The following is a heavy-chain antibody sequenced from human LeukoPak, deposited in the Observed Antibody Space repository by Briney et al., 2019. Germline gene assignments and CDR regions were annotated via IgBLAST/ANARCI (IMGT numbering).Heavy chain of an antibody. CDR2: ICTTGRT. CDR1: GGSVNSYY. Sequence: SETLSLTCSVSGGSVNSYYWSWIRQPPGKGLEWIGYICTTGRTNYNPSLKSRVTISVDTSKNQFSLKLSSVTAADTAVYYCAKILGSGVWYGFDIWGQGTMVTASS. V-gene: IGHV4-4*09. CDR3: AKILGSGVWYGFDI. D-gene: IGHD7-27*01. J-gene: IGHJ3*02.